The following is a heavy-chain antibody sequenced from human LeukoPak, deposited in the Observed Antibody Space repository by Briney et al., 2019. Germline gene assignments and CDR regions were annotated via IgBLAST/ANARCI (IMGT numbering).Heavy chain of an antibody. D-gene: IGHD3-22*01. Sequence: PSQTLSLTCAVSGGSISSGAYSWSWTRQPPGKGLEWIGYINHSGSTYYNPSLKSRVTISVDRSKNQFSLKLSSVTAADTAVYYCARCSSGYYGTLFDYWGQGTLVTVSS. CDR1: GGSISSGAYS. CDR3: ARCSSGYYGTLFDY. CDR2: INHSGST. J-gene: IGHJ4*02. V-gene: IGHV4-30-2*01.